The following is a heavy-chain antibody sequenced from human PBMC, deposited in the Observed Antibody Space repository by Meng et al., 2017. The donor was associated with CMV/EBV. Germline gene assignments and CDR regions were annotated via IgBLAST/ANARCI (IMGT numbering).Heavy chain of an antibody. J-gene: IGHJ6*02. D-gene: IGHD2-2*01. Sequence: GGSLRLSCAASGFTFSSYAMPWVRQAPGKGLEWVAVISYDGSNKYYADSVKGRFTNSRDKSKNTLYLRISSLRAEDTAVYYCARELIVVVPAAIWAYYYGMDVWGQGTTVTVSS. CDR1: GFTFSSYA. V-gene: IGHV3-30-3*01. CDR2: ISYDGSNK. CDR3: ARELIVVVPAAIWAYYYGMDV.